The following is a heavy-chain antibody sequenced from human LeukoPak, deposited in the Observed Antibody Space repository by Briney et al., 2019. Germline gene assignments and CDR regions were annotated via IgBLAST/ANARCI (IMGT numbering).Heavy chain of an antibody. CDR1: GFTFSSYA. CDR3: AREHYGDLYFDY. D-gene: IGHD4-17*01. V-gene: IGHV3-30-3*01. Sequence: PGRSLRLSCAASGFTFSSYAMHWVRQAPGKGLEWVAVISYDGSNRYYADSVRGRFTISRDNSENTLYLQMNSLRAEDTAVYYCAREHYGDLYFDYWGQGTLVAVSS. J-gene: IGHJ4*02. CDR2: ISYDGSNR.